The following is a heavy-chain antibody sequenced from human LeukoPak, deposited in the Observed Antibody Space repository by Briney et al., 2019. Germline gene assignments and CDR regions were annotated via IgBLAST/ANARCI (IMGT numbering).Heavy chain of an antibody. V-gene: IGHV1-69*13. J-gene: IGHJ4*02. Sequence: SVKVSCKASGGTFSSYAISWVRQAPGQGLEWMGGIIPIFGTANYAQKFQGRVTITADESTSTAYMELSSLRSEDTAVYHCARSNSGYDPFDYWGQGTLVTVSS. CDR2: IIPIFGTA. D-gene: IGHD5-12*01. CDR3: ARSNSGYDPFDY. CDR1: GGTFSSYA.